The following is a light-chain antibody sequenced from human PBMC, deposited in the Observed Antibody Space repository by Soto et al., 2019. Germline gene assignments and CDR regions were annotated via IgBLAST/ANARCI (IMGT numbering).Light chain of an antibody. CDR3: LQANSFPHT. CDR2: DAS. V-gene: IGKV1-17*01. CDR1: QGIRNH. J-gene: IGKJ4*02. Sequence: MTALASQGIRNHLGRYQQKPGKAPKRLIYDASTLHSGVPSRFSGSGSGTEFTLTISSLQPEDFATYYCLQANSFPHTFGGGTKGDI.